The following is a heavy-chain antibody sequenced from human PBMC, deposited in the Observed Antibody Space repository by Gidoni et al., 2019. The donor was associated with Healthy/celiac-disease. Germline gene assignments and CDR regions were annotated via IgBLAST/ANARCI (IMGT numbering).Heavy chain of an antibody. Sequence: QVQLVQSGAEVKKPGASVQVSCKASGYPFTTYYMHWVRQAPGQGLEWMGIINASGGRTSYAQKFQGRVTMTRDTSTSTVYMELRSMRSEDTAVCYCAREENYDDSSGGNYFVYWGQGTLVTVSS. D-gene: IGHD3-22*01. CDR2: INASGGRT. CDR1: GYPFTTYY. V-gene: IGHV1-46*01. J-gene: IGHJ4*02. CDR3: AREENYDDSSGGNYFVY.